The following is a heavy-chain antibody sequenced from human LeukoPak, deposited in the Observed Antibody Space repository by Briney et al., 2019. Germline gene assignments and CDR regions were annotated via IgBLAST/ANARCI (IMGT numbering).Heavy chain of an antibody. CDR1: GYSISSGYH. D-gene: IGHD6-19*01. Sequence: PSETLSLTCTVSGYSISSGYHWGWIRQPPGKGLEWIGSIYHSGSTYYNPSLKSRVTISVDTSKNQFSLKLSSVTAADTAVYYCARRRKLIAVAGTRGDYYYYMDVWGKGTTVTISS. J-gene: IGHJ6*03. CDR2: IYHSGST. CDR3: ARRRKLIAVAGTRGDYYYYMDV. V-gene: IGHV4-38-2*02.